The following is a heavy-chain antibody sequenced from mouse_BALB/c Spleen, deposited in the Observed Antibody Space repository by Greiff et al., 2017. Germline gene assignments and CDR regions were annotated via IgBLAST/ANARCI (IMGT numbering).Heavy chain of an antibody. CDR3: AKGDVSRGYFDV. D-gene: IGHD1-1*01. Sequence: EVQLVESGGGLVQPGGSLRLSCATSGFTFTDYYMSWVRQPPGKALEWLGFIRNKASGYKTEYSAAVKGRFNISRDNSQSILYLQRNTLRAEDTAAYYCAKGDVSRGYFDVWGAGTTVTVSS. CDR2: IRNKASGYKT. CDR1: GFTFTDYY. V-gene: IGHV7-3*02. J-gene: IGHJ1*01.